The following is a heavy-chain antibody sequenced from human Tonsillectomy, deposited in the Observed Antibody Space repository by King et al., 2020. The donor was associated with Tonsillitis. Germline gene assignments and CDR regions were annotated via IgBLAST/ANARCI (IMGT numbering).Heavy chain of an antibody. J-gene: IGHJ4*02. Sequence: VQLVESGGGLVQPGGSLRLSCAASGFTFSSYAMSWLRQAPGKGLEWVSAISGGGGSAYYADSVKGRFTISRENSKNPLYLQMNSLRAEDTAVYFCAKGGLGYCSSTNCYYYFDYWGQGTLVTVSS. CDR1: GFTFSSYA. D-gene: IGHD2-2*03. V-gene: IGHV3-23*04. CDR2: ISGGGGSA. CDR3: AKGGLGYCSSTNCYYYFDY.